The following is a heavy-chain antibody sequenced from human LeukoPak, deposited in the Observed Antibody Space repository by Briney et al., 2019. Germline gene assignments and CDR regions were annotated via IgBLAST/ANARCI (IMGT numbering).Heavy chain of an antibody. CDR2: IGGSGGST. V-gene: IGHV3-23*01. Sequence: GGSLRLSCAVSGITLSNYGMSWVRQAPGKGLEWVAGIGGSGGSTNYADSVKGRFTISRDNSKNTLYLQMNSLRVEDTAVYFCAKRGVVTRVILVGFHKEAYYFDSWGQGALVTVSS. CDR1: GITLSNYG. D-gene: IGHD3-22*01. J-gene: IGHJ4*02. CDR3: AKRGVVTRVILVGFHKEAYYFDS.